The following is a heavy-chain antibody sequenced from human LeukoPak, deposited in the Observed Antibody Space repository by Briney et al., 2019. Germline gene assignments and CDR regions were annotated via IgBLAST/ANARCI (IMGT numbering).Heavy chain of an antibody. D-gene: IGHD2-15*01. CDR3: AGPGSPNPYYYYGVDV. J-gene: IGHJ6*02. CDR1: GFTFSSYE. V-gene: IGHV3-48*03. CDR2: ITSSGSSI. Sequence: GGSLRLSCVASGFTFSSYEMNWVRQVPGKGLEWVSSITSSGSSIYYADSVKGRFTIPRDNAKSSLYLQMNSLRAEDTAVYYCAGPGSPNPYYYYGVDVWGQGTTVTVSS.